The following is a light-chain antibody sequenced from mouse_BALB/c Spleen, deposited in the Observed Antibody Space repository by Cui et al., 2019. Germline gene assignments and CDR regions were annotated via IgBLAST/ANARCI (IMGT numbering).Light chain of an antibody. Sequence: QIVLTQSPAIMSASPGEKVTMTCSASSSVSYMHWYQQKSGTSPKRWIYDTSKLASGVPARFSGGGSGTSYSLTISSMEAEDAATYYCQQWSSNPPTFGSGTKLEIK. CDR3: QQWSSNPPT. CDR1: SSVSY. CDR2: DTS. J-gene: IGKJ4*01. V-gene: IGKV4-59*01.